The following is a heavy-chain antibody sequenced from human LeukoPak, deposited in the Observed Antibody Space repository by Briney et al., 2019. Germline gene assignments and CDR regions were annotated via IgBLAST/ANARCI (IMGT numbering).Heavy chain of an antibody. D-gene: IGHD3/OR15-3a*01. J-gene: IGHJ4*02. CDR1: GVSISSSDSY. CDR3: ARQTGSGLFILP. CDR2: IYYSGNT. Sequence: SETLSLTCTVSGVSISSSDSYWGWIRQPPGKGLEWIGSIYYSGNTYYNASLKSQVSISIDTSKNQFPLRLTSVTAADTAVYYCARQTGSGLFILPGGQGTLVTVSS. V-gene: IGHV4-39*01.